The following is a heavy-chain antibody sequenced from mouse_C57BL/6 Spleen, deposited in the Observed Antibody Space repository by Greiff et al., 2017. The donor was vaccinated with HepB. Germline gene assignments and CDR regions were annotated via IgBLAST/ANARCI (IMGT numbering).Heavy chain of an antibody. CDR1: GYTFTSYW. V-gene: IGHV1-55*01. Sequence: QVQLQQPGAELVKPGASVKMSCKASGYTFTSYWITWVKQRPGQGLEWIGDIYPGSGSTNYNEKFKSKATLTVDTSSSTAYMQLSSLTSEDSAVYDGARSLYDDDRPIAYWGQGTLVTVSA. J-gene: IGHJ3*01. CDR2: IYPGSGST. D-gene: IGHD2-4*01. CDR3: ARSLYDDDRPIAY.